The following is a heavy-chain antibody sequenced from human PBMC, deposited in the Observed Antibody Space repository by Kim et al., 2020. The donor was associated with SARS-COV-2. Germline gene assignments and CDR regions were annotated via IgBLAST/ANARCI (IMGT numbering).Heavy chain of an antibody. J-gene: IGHJ3*02. V-gene: IGHV1-2*02. Sequence: AQKFQGRVTMTRDTSVSTAYMELSRLRSDDTAVYYCARGGFGDNLSAFDIWGQGTMVTVSS. CDR3: ARGGFGDNLSAFDI. D-gene: IGHD3-10*01.